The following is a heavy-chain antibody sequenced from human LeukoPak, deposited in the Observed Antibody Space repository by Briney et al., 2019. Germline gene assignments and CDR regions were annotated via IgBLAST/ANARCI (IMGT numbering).Heavy chain of an antibody. Sequence: KPSETPSLTCAVYGGSFSGYYWSWIRQPAGKGLEWIGRIYTSGSTNYNPSLKSRVTMSVDTSKNQFSLKLSSVTAADTAVYYCARANSRYFDYWGQGTLVTVSS. CDR2: IYTSGST. J-gene: IGHJ4*02. D-gene: IGHD2-8*01. CDR3: ARANSRYFDY. CDR1: GGSFSGYY. V-gene: IGHV4-59*10.